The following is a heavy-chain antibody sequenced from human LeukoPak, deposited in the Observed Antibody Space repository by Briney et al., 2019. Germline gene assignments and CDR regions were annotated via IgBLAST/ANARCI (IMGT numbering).Heavy chain of an antibody. J-gene: IGHJ4*02. Sequence: GGSLRLSRAASGFTFSDYYMSWIRQAPGKGLQWVSFISSSGRTIYYADSVKGRFAISRDNARNSVYLQMSSLRAEDTALYYCARVPGGDLVDYWGQGTLVTVSS. CDR2: ISSSGRTI. CDR1: GFTFSDYY. V-gene: IGHV3-11*01. D-gene: IGHD6-6*01. CDR3: ARVPGGDLVDY.